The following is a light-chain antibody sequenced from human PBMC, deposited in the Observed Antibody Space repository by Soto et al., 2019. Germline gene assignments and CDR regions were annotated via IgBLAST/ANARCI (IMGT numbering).Light chain of an antibody. V-gene: IGKV4-1*01. CDR3: QQYCSSPWT. CDR2: WAS. J-gene: IGKJ1*01. Sequence: DIVMTQSPDSLAVSLGERATINCRSSQSVLYSSSNKNYLAWYQQKPGQPPKLLIYWASTRQSGVPARFSGSGSGTDFTLTISSLQAEDVAVYYCQQYCSSPWTFGQGTKVDIK. CDR1: QSVLYSSSNKNY.